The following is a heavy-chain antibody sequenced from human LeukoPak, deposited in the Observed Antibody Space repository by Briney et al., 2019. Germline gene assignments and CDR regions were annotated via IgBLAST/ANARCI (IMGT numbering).Heavy chain of an antibody. V-gene: IGHV1-2*02. CDR1: GYTFTGYY. D-gene: IGHD3-10*01. Sequence: ASVKVSCKASGYTFTGYYMHWVRQAPGQGLEWMGWINPNSGGTNYAQKFQGRVTMTRDTSISTAYMELSRLRSDDTAVYYCARARAYGSGSFDPWGQGTLVTVSS. CDR3: ARARAYGSGSFDP. CDR2: INPNSGGT. J-gene: IGHJ5*02.